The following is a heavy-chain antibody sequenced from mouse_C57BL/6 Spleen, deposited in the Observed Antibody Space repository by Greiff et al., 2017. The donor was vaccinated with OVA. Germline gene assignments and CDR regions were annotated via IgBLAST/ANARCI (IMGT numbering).Heavy chain of an antibody. J-gene: IGHJ2*01. V-gene: IGHV1-81*01. CDR2: IYPRSGNT. CDR1: GYTFTSYG. Sequence: QVHVKQSGAELARPGASVKLSCKASGYTFTSYGISWVKQRTGQGLEWIGEIYPRSGNTYYNEKFKGKATLTADKSSSTAYMELRSLTSEDSAVYFCARGYYGSSRYFDYWGQGTTLTVSS. CDR3: ARGYYGSSRYFDY. D-gene: IGHD1-1*01.